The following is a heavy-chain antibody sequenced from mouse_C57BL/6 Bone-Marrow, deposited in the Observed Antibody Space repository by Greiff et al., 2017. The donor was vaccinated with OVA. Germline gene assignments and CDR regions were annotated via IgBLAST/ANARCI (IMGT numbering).Heavy chain of an antibody. V-gene: IGHV1-72*01. D-gene: IGHD1-1*01. CDR3: ASHYYGSSYGFAY. CDR2: IDPNSGGT. Sequence: VQLQQPGAELVKPGASVKLSCKASGYTFTSYWMHWVKQRPGRGLGWIGRIDPNSGGTKYNEKFKSKATLTVDKPSSTAYMQLSSLTSEDSAVYYCASHYYGSSYGFAYWGQGTLVTVSA. J-gene: IGHJ3*01. CDR1: GYTFTSYW.